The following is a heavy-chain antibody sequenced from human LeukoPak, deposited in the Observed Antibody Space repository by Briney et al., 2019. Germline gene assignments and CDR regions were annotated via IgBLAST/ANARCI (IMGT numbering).Heavy chain of an antibody. V-gene: IGHV2-70*04. D-gene: IGHD1-26*01. Sequence: SGPTLVNPTQTLTLTCTFSGFSLSTSGMRGSWIRRPPGKALEWLARIDWDDDKFYSTSLKTRLTISKDTSKNQVVLTMTNMDPVDTAAYYCARLNSGTYLDYWGQGTLVTASS. CDR2: IDWDDDK. CDR3: ARLNSGTYLDY. J-gene: IGHJ4*02. CDR1: GFSLSTSGMR.